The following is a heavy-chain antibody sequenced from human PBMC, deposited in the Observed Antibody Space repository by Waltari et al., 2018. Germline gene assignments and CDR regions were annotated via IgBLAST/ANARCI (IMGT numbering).Heavy chain of an antibody. CDR3: ARTLSGYSSGWYYFDY. CDR1: GYTFTGYY. V-gene: IGHV1-2*02. CDR2: INPNSGGT. Sequence: QVQLVQSGAEVKKPGASVKVSCKASGYTFTGYYMHWVRQAPGQGLEWMGWINPNSGGTNYAQKFQGRVTMTRDTSISTAYMELSRLRSDDTAVYYCARTLSGYSSGWYYFDYWGQGTLVTVSS. J-gene: IGHJ4*02. D-gene: IGHD6-19*01.